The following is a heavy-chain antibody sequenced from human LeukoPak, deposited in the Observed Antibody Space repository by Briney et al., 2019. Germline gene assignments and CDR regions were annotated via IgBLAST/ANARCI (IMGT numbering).Heavy chain of an antibody. D-gene: IGHD3-22*01. Sequence: GGSLRLSCAASGFTVSSNYMSWVRLAPGKGLEWVSVIYSGGSTYYADSVKGRFTISRDNSKNTLYLQMNSLRAEDTAVYYCARGVFYYDSSGSQYFDPWGQGTLVTVSS. V-gene: IGHV3-66*01. CDR3: ARGVFYYDSSGSQYFDP. CDR2: IYSGGST. J-gene: IGHJ5*02. CDR1: GFTVSSNY.